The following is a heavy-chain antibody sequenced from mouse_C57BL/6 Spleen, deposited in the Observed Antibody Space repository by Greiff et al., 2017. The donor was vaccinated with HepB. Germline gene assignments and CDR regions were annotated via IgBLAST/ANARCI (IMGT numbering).Heavy chain of an antibody. CDR2: INPGSGGT. D-gene: IGHD2-3*01. CDR1: GYDFTNYL. CDR3: ARDDDGYYGGNAMDY. Sequence: QVQLKESGAALVRPGTSVKVSCKASGYDFTNYLIEWVKQRPGQGLEWIGVINPGSGGTNYNEKFKGQATLTADKSSSTAYMQLSRLTSEDSAVYFCARDDDGYYGGNAMDYWGQGTSVTVSS. V-gene: IGHV1-54*01. J-gene: IGHJ4*01.